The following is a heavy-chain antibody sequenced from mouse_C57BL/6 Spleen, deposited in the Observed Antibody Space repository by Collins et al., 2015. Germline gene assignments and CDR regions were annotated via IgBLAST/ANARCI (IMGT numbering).Heavy chain of an antibody. CDR3: ARYAITTVVAKGYYSMDY. V-gene: IGHV1-9*01. D-gene: IGHD1-1*01. Sequence: QVQLQQSGAELMKPGASVKLSCKATGYTFTGYWIEWVKQRPGHGPEWIGEILPGNGNTIYNEKFKGKATFTEDSSSNTAYMQLSSLTTEDSAIYYCARYAITTVVAKGYYSMDYWGQGTSVTVSS. CDR1: GYTFTGYW. J-gene: IGHJ4*01. CDR2: ILPGNGNT.